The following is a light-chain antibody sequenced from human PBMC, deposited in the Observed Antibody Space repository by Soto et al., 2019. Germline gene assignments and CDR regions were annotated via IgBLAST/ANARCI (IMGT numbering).Light chain of an antibody. CDR1: SGSVSTNYY. J-gene: IGLJ1*01. CDR3: MLYMGSGTYV. V-gene: IGLV8-61*01. CDR2: STN. Sequence: QTVVTPVPSLSVSPGGTVTLTRGLSSGSVSTNYYHSWYQQTPGQAPRTLIYSTNTRSSGVPDRFSGSILGNKAAPTITRAQTDDDSDYYCMLYMGSGTYVFGSGTKVTV.